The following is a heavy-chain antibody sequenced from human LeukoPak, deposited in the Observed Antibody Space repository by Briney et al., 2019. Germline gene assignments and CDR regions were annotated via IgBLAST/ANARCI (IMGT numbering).Heavy chain of an antibody. V-gene: IGHV1-46*01. CDR2: INPSGGSK. CDR1: GYTFTSYY. J-gene: IGHJ6*04. CDR3: ARDLNRRAKLGYGDYYYGMDV. Sequence: GASVKVSCKASGYTFTSYYMHWVRQAPGQGLEWMGIINPSGGSKSYAQKFQGRVTMTRDTSTSTVYMELSSLRSEDTAVYYCARDLNRRAKLGYGDYYYGMDVWGKGTTVTVSS. D-gene: IGHD4-17*01.